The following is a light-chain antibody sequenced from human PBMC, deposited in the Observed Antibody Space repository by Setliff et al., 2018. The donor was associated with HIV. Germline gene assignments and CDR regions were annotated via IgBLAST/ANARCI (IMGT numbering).Light chain of an antibody. V-gene: IGLV2-14*01. CDR1: SSDVGGYSH. CDR3: SSYAITNTLP. J-gene: IGLJ1*01. CDR2: EVR. Sequence: QSVLTQPASVSGSPGQPITISCTGTSSDVGGYSHVSWYQQHPGKAPKLIIYEVRNRPSGVSNRFSGSKSGNTASLTISGLRAEDEADYYCSSYAITNTLPFGTGTKV.